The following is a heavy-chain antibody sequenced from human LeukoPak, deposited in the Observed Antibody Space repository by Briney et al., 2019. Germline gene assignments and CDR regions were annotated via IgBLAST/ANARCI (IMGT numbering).Heavy chain of an antibody. J-gene: IGHJ4*02. CDR3: ASHIRGGLDRRNYYLDY. CDR1: GGTFSSYA. V-gene: IGHV1-69*06. D-gene: IGHD1-1*01. Sequence: SAKVSCKASGGTFSSYAISWVRQAPGQGLEWMGGIIPIFGTANYAQKFQGRVTITADKSTSTAYMELSSLRSEDTAVYFCASHIRGGLDRRNYYLDYWGQGTLVTVSS. CDR2: IIPIFGTA.